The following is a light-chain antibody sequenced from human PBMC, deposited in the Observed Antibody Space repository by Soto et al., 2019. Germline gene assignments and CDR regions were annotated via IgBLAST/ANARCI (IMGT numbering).Light chain of an antibody. CDR1: QGISNW. CDR3: QQANSFPLT. CDR2: AAT. V-gene: IGKV1-12*01. Sequence: DMQMTQSPPSVSASVGDRVTITCRASQGISNWLAWYQQKPGKVPKLLIYAATTLQSGVPSRFSGNGSETDFTLTISSLQPEDFATYYCQQANSFPLTFGGGTKVEIK. J-gene: IGKJ4*01.